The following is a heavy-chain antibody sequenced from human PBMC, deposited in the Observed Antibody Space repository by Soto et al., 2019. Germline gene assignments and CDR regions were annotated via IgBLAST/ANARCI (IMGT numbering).Heavy chain of an antibody. V-gene: IGHV2-70*13. CDR1: GFSLTSPGMC. CDR3: ARSIRGPRRFNGMDV. Sequence: SGPTLVNTTATLTLTCTFSGFSLTSPGMCVRWIRQSPGKALEWLALIERDDDDKYYSTSLKTRLTISKDTRKNQVVLTMANMEPADTATYYCARSIRGPRRFNGMDVWGQGTTVTVSS. J-gene: IGHJ6*02. D-gene: IGHD1-20*01. CDR2: IERDDDDK.